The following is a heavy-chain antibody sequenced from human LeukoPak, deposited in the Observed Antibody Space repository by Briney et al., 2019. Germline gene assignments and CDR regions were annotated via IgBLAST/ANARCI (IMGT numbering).Heavy chain of an antibody. Sequence: ASVTVSCKASGYTFTNYMHWVRQAPGQGLEWMGIINPSAGSISYAQKFQGRVTMTRDMSTSTVYMELSSLRSEDTAVYYCARDSHMYDSSSGAFRRYFYYYMDVWGKGTTVTVSS. D-gene: IGHD6-6*01. V-gene: IGHV1-46*01. CDR2: INPSAGSI. CDR1: GYTFTNY. J-gene: IGHJ6*03. CDR3: ARDSHMYDSSSGAFRRYFYYYMDV.